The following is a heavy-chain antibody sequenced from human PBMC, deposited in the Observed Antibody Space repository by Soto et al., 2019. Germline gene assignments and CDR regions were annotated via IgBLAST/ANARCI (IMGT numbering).Heavy chain of an antibody. Sequence: QVQLVQSGAEVKKPGSSVEFSCKASGGTFSSYDISWVRQAPGQGLEWRGGLIPIFGTANYAQKFQGRVTITADESTGTAYMELSSLRSEDTAVYYCAIESITIFRVVSYYYYGMDVWGQGTTVTVSS. CDR3: AIESITIFRVVSYYYYGMDV. D-gene: IGHD3-3*01. CDR2: LIPIFGTA. CDR1: GGTFSSYD. J-gene: IGHJ6*02. V-gene: IGHV1-69*01.